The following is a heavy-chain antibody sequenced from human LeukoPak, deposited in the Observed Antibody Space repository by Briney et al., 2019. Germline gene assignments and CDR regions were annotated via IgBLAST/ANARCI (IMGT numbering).Heavy chain of an antibody. Sequence: GGSLRLSCAASGFTVSSNYMSWVRQAPGKGLEWVSAISGSGGSTYYADSVKGRFTISRDNSKNTLYLQMNSLRAEDTAVYYCAKAPVKLTFGGVIVHDAFNIGGKGTMATVSS. CDR2: ISGSGGST. D-gene: IGHD3-16*02. J-gene: IGHJ3*02. CDR3: AKAPVKLTFGGVIVHDAFNI. CDR1: GFTVSSNY. V-gene: IGHV3-23*01.